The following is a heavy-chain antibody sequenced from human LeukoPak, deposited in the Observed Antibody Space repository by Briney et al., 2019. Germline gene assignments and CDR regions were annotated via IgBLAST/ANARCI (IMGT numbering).Heavy chain of an antibody. CDR2: ITPNSGAT. CDR1: GYTFTDYY. Sequence: ASVKVSCKASGYTFTDYYMHWVRQAPGQGLEWMGWITPNSGATKYAQKFRGRVTMTRDTSISTAYMELSRLTSDDTAVYYCARDAIVRDYSNSDYWGQGTLVTVSS. J-gene: IGHJ4*02. V-gene: IGHV1-2*02. CDR3: ARDAIVRDYSNSDY. D-gene: IGHD4-11*01.